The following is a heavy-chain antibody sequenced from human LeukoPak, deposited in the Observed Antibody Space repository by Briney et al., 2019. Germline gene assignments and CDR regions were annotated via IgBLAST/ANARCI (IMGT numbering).Heavy chain of an antibody. Sequence: PGGSLRLSCAASGFTLSSYWMSWVRQAPGKGLEWVANIKQDGSEKYYVDSVKGRFTISRDNAKNSLYLQMNSLRAEDMAVYYCARVFWSSWYGLQPMDVWGTGNTVTVSS. CDR1: GFTLSSYW. J-gene: IGHJ6*04. CDR3: ARVFWSSWYGLQPMDV. D-gene: IGHD6-13*01. V-gene: IGHV3-7*01. CDR2: IKQDGSEK.